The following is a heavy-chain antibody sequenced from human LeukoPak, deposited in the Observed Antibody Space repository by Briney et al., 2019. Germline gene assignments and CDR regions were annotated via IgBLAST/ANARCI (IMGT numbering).Heavy chain of an antibody. CDR1: GFTFSSYA. Sequence: EGSLRLSCAASGFTFSSYAMHWVRQAPGKGLVWVSRIKSDGITITYADSVKGRFTISRDNAKNTLYLQMNSLRAEDTAVYYCLRDLNWSLDQWGQGTLVTVSS. D-gene: IGHD1-20*01. CDR2: IKSDGITI. V-gene: IGHV3-74*01. J-gene: IGHJ4*02. CDR3: LRDLNWSLDQ.